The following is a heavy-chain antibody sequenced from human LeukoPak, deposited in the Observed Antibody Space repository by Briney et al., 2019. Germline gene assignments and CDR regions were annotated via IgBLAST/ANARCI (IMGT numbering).Heavy chain of an antibody. CDR2: ILPYSGNT. CDR1: GYTFSTYG. D-gene: IGHD3-16*01. J-gene: IGHJ6*02. Sequence: ASVKVSCKASGYTFSTYGISWVRQAPGQGLEWIGWILPYSGNTNYAQKLQGGVSVTTDTSTTTAYMELRSLTSDDTAVYYCAKDRRGSRNSLDVWGQGTTITVSS. V-gene: IGHV1-18*01. CDR3: AKDRRGSRNSLDV.